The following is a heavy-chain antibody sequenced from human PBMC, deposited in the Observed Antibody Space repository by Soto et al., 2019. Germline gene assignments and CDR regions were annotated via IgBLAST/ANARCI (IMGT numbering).Heavy chain of an antibody. D-gene: IGHD5-18*01. CDR1: GGSIASSLYY. V-gene: IGHV4-30-4*01. CDR2: ISYSGST. Sequence: SETLSLTCTVSGGSIASSLYYWSWIRQPPGKGLEWIGFISYSGSTYYSLSLKSRVTISVDTSKNQFSLNLSFVTAADTAVYYCATMGTPATGLYYFDYWGQGTLVTVSS. J-gene: IGHJ4*02. CDR3: ATMGTPATGLYYFDY.